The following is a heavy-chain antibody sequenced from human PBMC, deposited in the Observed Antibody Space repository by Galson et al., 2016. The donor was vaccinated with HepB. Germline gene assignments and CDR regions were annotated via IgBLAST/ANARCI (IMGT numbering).Heavy chain of an antibody. CDR3: ARDRLDGSGIYNYYMDV. V-gene: IGHV3-53*01. J-gene: IGHJ6*03. D-gene: IGHD3-10*01. CDR2: IYSGGNT. Sequence: SLRLSCAASGFTVSTNYMNWVRQAPGKGLEWVSVIYSGGNTYYADSVKGRFTISRDSSKNTLYLQMNSLRAEDTAVYYCARDRLDGSGIYNYYMDVWGKGTTVTVSS. CDR1: GFTVSTNY.